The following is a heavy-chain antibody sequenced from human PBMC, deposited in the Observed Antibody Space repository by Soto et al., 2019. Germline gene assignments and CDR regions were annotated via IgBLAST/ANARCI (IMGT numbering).Heavy chain of an antibody. Sequence: PSETLSLTXTVSGGSISSGDYYWSWIRQPPGKGLEWIGYIYYSGSTYYHPSLQSRVTISVDTSKNQFSLKLSSVTAADTAVYYCARDGGGYVGPGYHYGLDVWGQGTTVTVSS. V-gene: IGHV4-30-4*01. CDR2: IYYSGST. J-gene: IGHJ6*02. CDR1: GGSISSGDYY. D-gene: IGHD5-12*01. CDR3: ARDGGGYVGPGYHYGLDV.